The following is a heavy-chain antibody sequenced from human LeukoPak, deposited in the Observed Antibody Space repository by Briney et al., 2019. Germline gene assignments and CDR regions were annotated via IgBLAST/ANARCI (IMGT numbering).Heavy chain of an antibody. CDR3: ARDGIYSTNFDAFDI. J-gene: IGHJ3*02. CDR2: INPNSGGT. CDR1: GYSFTSYY. V-gene: IGHV1-2*02. Sequence: ASVKVSCKASGYSFTSYYIHWVRQAPGQGLEWMGWINPNSGGTDYAQKFQGRDTMTRDTSITTVCMELSGLKPDDTAVYSCARDGIYSTNFDAFDIWGQGTMVTVSS. D-gene: IGHD6-13*01.